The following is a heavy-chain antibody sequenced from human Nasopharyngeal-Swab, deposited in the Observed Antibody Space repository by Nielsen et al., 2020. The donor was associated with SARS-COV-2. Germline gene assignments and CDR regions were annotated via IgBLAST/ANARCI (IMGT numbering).Heavy chain of an antibody. D-gene: IGHD5-18*01. J-gene: IGHJ6*02. CDR3: VRDNRLQLWLRFYGLDV. CDR1: RITVSDNY. V-gene: IGHV3-66*01. CDR2: IGSDGTT. Sequence: GGSLRLPCAASRITVSDNYMTWVRHVPGKGLEWVSLIGSDGTTYYSDSVRGKFTISRDTSKNNLFLQMNSLGTEDTGLYYCVRDNRLQLWLRFYGLDVWGQGTTVAVSS.